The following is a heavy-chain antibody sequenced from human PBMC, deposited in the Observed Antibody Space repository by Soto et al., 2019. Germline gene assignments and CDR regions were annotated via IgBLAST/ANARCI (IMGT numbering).Heavy chain of an antibody. Sequence: ASVKVSCKASGYTFTSYYMHWVRQAPGQGLEWMGIINPSGGSTSYAQKFQGRVTMTRDTSTSTVYMELSSLRSEDTAVYYCARGSSSGWYVREGWFDPWGQGTLVTVS. V-gene: IGHV1-46*01. CDR2: INPSGGST. CDR1: GYTFTSYY. J-gene: IGHJ5*02. D-gene: IGHD6-19*01. CDR3: ARGSSSGWYVREGWFDP.